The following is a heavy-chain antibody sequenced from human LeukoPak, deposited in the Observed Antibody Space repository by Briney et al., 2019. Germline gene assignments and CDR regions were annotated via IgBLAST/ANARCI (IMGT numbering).Heavy chain of an antibody. D-gene: IGHD1-7*01. J-gene: IGHJ4*02. CDR2: ISDTGTS. Sequence: PSETLSLTCIVSGDSISGYYWSWIRQPPGRGLEWIGYISDTGTSIYNPSLKNRLSMLVDTSKNHFYLNLTSVTAADTAIYYCARTRTYLDYWGQGALVTVSS. V-gene: IGHV4-59*01. CDR3: ARTRTYLDY. CDR1: GDSISGYY.